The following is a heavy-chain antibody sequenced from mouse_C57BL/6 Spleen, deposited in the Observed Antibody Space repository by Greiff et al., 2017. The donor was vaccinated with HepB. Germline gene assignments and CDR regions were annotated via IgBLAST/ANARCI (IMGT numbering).Heavy chain of an antibody. CDR1: GYTFTSYW. D-gene: IGHD1-1*01. CDR2: IHPNSGST. V-gene: IGHV1-64*01. J-gene: IGHJ2*01. Sequence: QVQLKQPGAELVKPGASVKLSCKASGYTFTSYWMHWVKQRPGQGLEWIGMIHPNSGSTNYNEKFKSKATLTVDKSSSTAYMQLSSLTSEDSAVYFCARRGITTVVATDFDYWGQGTTLTVSS. CDR3: ARRGITTVVATDFDY.